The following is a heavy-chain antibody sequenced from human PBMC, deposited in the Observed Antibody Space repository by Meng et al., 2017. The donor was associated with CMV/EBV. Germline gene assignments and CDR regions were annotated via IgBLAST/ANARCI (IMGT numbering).Heavy chain of an antibody. CDR2: IRGSGGST. CDR1: GFTFSSSA. D-gene: IGHD1-26*01. CDR3: AKESGTYYIVGFDP. Sequence: GESLKISCAASGFTFSSSAMGWVRQAPGKGLEWVSAIRGSGGSTYYADSVKGRFTISRDNSKNTPYLQINSLRAEDTAVYYCAKESGTYYIVGFDPWGQGTLVTVSS. J-gene: IGHJ5*02. V-gene: IGHV3-23*01.